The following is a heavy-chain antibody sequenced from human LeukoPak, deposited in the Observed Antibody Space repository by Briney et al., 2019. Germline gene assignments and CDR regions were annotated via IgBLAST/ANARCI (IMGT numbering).Heavy chain of an antibody. D-gene: IGHD4-17*01. CDR2: IRYDGSNK. CDR1: GFTFSTYG. CDR3: AKDMQATVTTWLGY. V-gene: IGHV3-30*02. J-gene: IGHJ4*02. Sequence: GGSLRLSCAASGFTFSTYGMHWVRLAPGKGLEWVALIRYDGSNKYYADSVKGRFAISRDNSKNTLYLQMNSLRAEDTAVYYCAKDMQATVTTWLGYWGQGTLVTVST.